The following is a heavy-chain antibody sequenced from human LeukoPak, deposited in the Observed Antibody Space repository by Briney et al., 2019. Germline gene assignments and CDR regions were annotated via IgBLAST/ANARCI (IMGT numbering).Heavy chain of an antibody. J-gene: IGHJ5*02. CDR2: ISSSSSTI. CDR1: GFTFSSYS. V-gene: IGHV3-48*01. D-gene: IGHD3-22*01. Sequence: PGGSLRLSCAASGFTFSSYSMNWVRQAPGKGLEWVSYISSSSSTIYYADSVKGRFTISRDNAKNSLYLQMNSLRAADTAVYYCARALYYYDSSGYSLNWFDPWGQGTLVTVSS. CDR3: ARALYYYDSSGYSLNWFDP.